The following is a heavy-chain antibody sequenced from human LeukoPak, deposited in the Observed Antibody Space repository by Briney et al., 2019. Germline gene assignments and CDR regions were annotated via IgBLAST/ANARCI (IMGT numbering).Heavy chain of an antibody. CDR1: GFTFSSYS. CDR3: ARSPLGTIAPAGNQGY. D-gene: IGHD6-13*01. J-gene: IGHJ4*02. Sequence: PGGSLRLSCAASGFTFSSYSMNWVRQAPGKGLEWVSSISSSSSYIYYADSVKGRFTISRDNAKNSLYLQMNSLRAEDTAVYYCARSPLGTIAPAGNQGYWGQGTLVTVSS. CDR2: ISSSSSYI. V-gene: IGHV3-21*01.